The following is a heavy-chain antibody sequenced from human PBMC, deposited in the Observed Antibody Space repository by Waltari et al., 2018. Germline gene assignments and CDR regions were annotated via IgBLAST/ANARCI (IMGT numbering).Heavy chain of an antibody. V-gene: IGHV4-34*01. CDR2: INHSGST. J-gene: IGHJ3*02. Sequence: QVQLQQWGAGLLKPSETLSLTCAVYGGSFSGYYWSWIRQPPGKGLEWIGEINHSGSTNYNPSLKSRVTISVDTSKNQFSLKLSSVTAADTAVYYCALGWYPPLDAFDIWGQGTMVTVSS. D-gene: IGHD6-13*01. CDR1: GGSFSGYY. CDR3: ALGWYPPLDAFDI.